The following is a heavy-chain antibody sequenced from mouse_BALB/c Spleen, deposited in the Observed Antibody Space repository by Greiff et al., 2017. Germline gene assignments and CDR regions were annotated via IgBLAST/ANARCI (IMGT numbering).Heavy chain of an antibody. CDR1: GYTFTSYW. Sequence: QVQLKQSGAELAKPGASVKMSCKASGYTFTSYWMHWVKQRPGQGLEWIGYINPSTGYTEYNQKFKDKATLTADKSSSTAYMQLSSLTSEDSAVYYCARGGAYYRYDGDYWGQGTTLTVSS. J-gene: IGHJ2*01. CDR2: INPSTGYT. D-gene: IGHD2-14*01. CDR3: ARGGAYYRYDGDY. V-gene: IGHV1-7*01.